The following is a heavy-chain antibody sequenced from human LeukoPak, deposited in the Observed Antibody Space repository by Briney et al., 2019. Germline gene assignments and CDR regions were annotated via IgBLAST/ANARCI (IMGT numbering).Heavy chain of an antibody. CDR2: KNPNSGDT. J-gene: IGHJ4*02. D-gene: IGHD1-1*01. CDR3: ARVPTGTTGPRPDLGFDY. Sequence: ASVKVSCKASVYTYTGYYMHWVRQAPGKGLEWMGRKNPNSGDTNYAQNFQGRVTMTRDTSISTAYMELSSLRSEDTAVYYCARVPTGTTGPRPDLGFDYWGQGTLVTVSS. CDR1: VYTYTGYY. V-gene: IGHV1-2*06.